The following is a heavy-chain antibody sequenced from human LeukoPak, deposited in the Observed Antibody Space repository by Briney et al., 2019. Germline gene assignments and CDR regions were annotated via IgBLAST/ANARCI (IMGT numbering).Heavy chain of an antibody. D-gene: IGHD2-2*01. J-gene: IGHJ6*02. CDR2: IIPIFGTA. V-gene: IGHV1-69*13. CDR3: ARVSSSTRRGYYYGMDV. Sequence: SVKVSFKASGGTFSSYAISWVRQAPGQGLEWMGGIIPIFGTANYAQKFQGRVTITADESTSTAYMELSSLRSEDTAVYYCARVSSSTRRGYYYGMDVWGQGTTVTVSS. CDR1: GGTFSSYA.